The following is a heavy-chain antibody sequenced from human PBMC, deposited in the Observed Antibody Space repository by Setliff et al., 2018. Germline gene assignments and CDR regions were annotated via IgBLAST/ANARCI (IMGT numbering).Heavy chain of an antibody. CDR3: ARARYCSGGRCYWTWLDS. V-gene: IGHV4-39*01. CDR2: IYYSATT. CDR1: GDSISSNSHY. D-gene: IGHD2-15*01. Sequence: PSETLSLTCIVSGDSISSNSHYWGWIRQPPGKGLEWIGTIYYSATTYCNPSLKSRVTISVDTPKNQFSLKLSSVTAADTAVYYCARARYCSGGRCYWTWLDSWAQGTRVTVSS. J-gene: IGHJ5*01.